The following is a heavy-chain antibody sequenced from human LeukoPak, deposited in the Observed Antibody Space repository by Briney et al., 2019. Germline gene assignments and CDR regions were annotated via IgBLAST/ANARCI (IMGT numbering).Heavy chain of an antibody. Sequence: GESLKISCKGSGYSFSNYYIDWVRQMPGKGLEWMGVMYPGGSDIRYSPSFQGQVTISADKSIDTAYLQWSSLKASDSAMDYCASRTGSYYPFDSWGQGTLVTVSS. D-gene: IGHD1-26*01. J-gene: IGHJ4*02. V-gene: IGHV5-51*01. CDR2: MYPGGSDI. CDR3: ASRTGSYYPFDS. CDR1: GYSFSNYY.